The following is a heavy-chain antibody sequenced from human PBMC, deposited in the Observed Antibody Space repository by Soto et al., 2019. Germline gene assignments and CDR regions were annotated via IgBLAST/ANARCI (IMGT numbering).Heavy chain of an antibody. CDR2: ISYDVTYK. D-gene: IGHD3-22*01. V-gene: IGHV3-30*18. CDR3: AKGALYDSSGYYYDH. Sequence: PGGSLRLSFAASGFTFSSHGLHWVRQAPGKGLEWVAFISYDVTYKYYADSVKGRFTISRDNSENTVYLQMNSLRADDTAVYYCAKGALYDSSGYYYDHWGQGALVTVSS. CDR1: GFTFSSHG. J-gene: IGHJ5*02.